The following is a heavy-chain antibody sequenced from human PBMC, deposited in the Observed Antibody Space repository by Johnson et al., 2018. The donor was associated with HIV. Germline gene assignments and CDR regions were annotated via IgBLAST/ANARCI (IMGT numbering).Heavy chain of an antibody. Sequence: QVQLVESGGGVVQPGRSLRLSCAASGFTLSNYGMHWVRQAPGKGLEWVSGFHSGGSAYYADSVKGRFTISRDNSKNTLYLQMNSLRTEDTAVYYCARVSLAYSYGYDAFDIWGQGTMVTVSS. J-gene: IGHJ3*02. CDR1: GFTLSNYG. V-gene: IGHV3-NL1*01. CDR3: ARVSLAYSYGYDAFDI. CDR2: FHSGGSA. D-gene: IGHD5-18*01.